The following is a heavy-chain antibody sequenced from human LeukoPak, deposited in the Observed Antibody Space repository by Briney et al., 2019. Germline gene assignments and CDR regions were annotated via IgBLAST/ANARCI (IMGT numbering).Heavy chain of an antibody. J-gene: IGHJ2*01. CDR2: ISGSGGST. CDR3: AKGRDSSGWYERYWYFDL. CDR1: GFTFSSYV. V-gene: IGHV3-23*01. D-gene: IGHD6-19*01. Sequence: GGSLRLSCAVSGFTFSSYVMSWVRQAPGKGLEWVSAISGSGGSTYYADSVKGRFTISRDNSKNTLYLQMNSLRAEDTAVYYCAKGRDSSGWYERYWYFDLWGRGTLVTVSS.